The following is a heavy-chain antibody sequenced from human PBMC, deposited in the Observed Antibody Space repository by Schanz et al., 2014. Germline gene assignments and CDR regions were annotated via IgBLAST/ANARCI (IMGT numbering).Heavy chain of an antibody. Sequence: EGQLAESGGGLVQPGGSLRLSCAASGFTFSSYAMSWVRQAPGKGLEWVSAISGSGGSTYYADSVKGRFTISRDNSKNSLYLQMNSLKTEDTAMYYCARRASCSRIGCPFDSWGQGTLVTVSS. D-gene: IGHD2-2*01. CDR3: ARRASCSRIGCPFDS. V-gene: IGHV3-23*04. CDR1: GFTFSSYA. CDR2: ISGSGGST. J-gene: IGHJ4*02.